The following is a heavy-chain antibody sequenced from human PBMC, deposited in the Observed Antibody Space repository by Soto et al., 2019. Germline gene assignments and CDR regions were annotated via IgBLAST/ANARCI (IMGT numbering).Heavy chain of an antibody. J-gene: IGHJ5*02. CDR1: GYTFTSYG. Sequence: ASVNVSCKASGYTFTSYGIIWVRQAPGQGLEWMGGIIPIFGTANYAQKFQGRVTITADESTSTAYMELSSLRSEDTAAYYCARSIAAALNWFDPWGQGTLVTVSS. V-gene: IGHV1-69*13. CDR3: ARSIAAALNWFDP. CDR2: IIPIFGTA. D-gene: IGHD6-13*01.